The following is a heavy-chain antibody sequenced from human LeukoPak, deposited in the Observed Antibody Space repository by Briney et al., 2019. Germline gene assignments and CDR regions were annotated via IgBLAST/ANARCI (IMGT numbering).Heavy chain of an antibody. CDR1: GFTFSSYG. CDR3: AKGRYYNILTGYYVRRGLDY. J-gene: IGHJ4*02. Sequence: GGSLRLSCAASGFTFSSYGMHWVRQAPGKGLEWVTFIHYDGGNQYYADSVKGRFTISRDSSKNTVYLQMNSLRAEDTAVYYCAKGRYYNILTGYYVRRGLDYWGQGTLVTVSS. D-gene: IGHD3-9*01. V-gene: IGHV3-30*02. CDR2: IHYDGGNQ.